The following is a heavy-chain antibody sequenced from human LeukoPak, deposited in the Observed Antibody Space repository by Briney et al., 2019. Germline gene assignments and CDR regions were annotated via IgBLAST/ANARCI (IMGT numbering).Heavy chain of an antibody. D-gene: IGHD3-3*01. J-gene: IGHJ6*03. CDR3: ARAERDDFWSGPPYLSKYYYYYMDV. CDR2: IYYSGSG. V-gene: IGHV4-59*01. CDR1: GGSISSYY. Sequence: SETLSLTCTVSGGSISSYYWSWVRQAPGKGLEGLGYIYYSGSGNYNHSLKSRVTISVDTSKNQFSLKLSSVTAADSAVYYCARAERDDFWSGPPYLSKYYYYYMDVWGKGTTVTVSS.